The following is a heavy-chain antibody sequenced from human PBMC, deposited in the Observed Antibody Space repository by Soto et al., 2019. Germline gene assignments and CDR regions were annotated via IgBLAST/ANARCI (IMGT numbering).Heavy chain of an antibody. CDR2: IKQDGSVK. J-gene: IGHJ1*01. Sequence: RPGGALRLYGPASGFTFSSYWRSWFRQAPGKGLEWVANIKQDGSVKYYVDSVKGRFTISRDNAKNSLFLQMNSLRAEDTAVYYCVRAIAAADSAWGQGTLGTVSS. D-gene: IGHD6-13*01. CDR1: GFTFSSYW. V-gene: IGHV3-7*01. CDR3: VRAIAAADSA.